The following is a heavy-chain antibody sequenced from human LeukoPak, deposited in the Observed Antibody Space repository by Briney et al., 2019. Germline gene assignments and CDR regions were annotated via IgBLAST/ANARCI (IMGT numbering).Heavy chain of an antibody. Sequence: PSETLSLTCTVSGGSVSSGFYYWSWIRQPPGKGLEWIVYIYYSGNTNYNPSLKSRISISVDTSKNKFSLKLTSVTAADTAVYYCASTMGATTLGDYYYYGMDVWGQGTTVTVSS. CDR3: ASTMGATTLGDYYYYGMDV. CDR1: GGSVSSGFYY. V-gene: IGHV4-61*01. J-gene: IGHJ6*02. CDR2: IYYSGNT. D-gene: IGHD1-26*01.